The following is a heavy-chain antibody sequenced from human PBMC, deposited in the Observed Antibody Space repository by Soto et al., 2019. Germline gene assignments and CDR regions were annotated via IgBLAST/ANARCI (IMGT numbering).Heavy chain of an antibody. D-gene: IGHD3-16*01. CDR3: WGSAY. V-gene: IGHV3-15*07. CDR1: GFTFRAAW. Sequence: EVQLVESGGGLVKPGGSLRVSCAASGFTFRAAWMHWVRQAPGKGLEWVGRIKRRTDGGTIEYATPVKGRFIISRDDSKNTLYLQMDSLKTEDTAVYYCWGSAYWGQGTLVTVSS. CDR2: IKRRTDGGTI. J-gene: IGHJ4*02.